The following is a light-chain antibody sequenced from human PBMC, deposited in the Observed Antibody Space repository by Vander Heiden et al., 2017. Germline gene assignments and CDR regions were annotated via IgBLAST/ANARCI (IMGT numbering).Light chain of an antibody. Sequence: ERVLTQSPGRLFLSPGDTATLSCRASPTISSTYLAWYHHRPGQGPRLLIYGASNRATGIPDRFSGSGTGRDFTLTISGLEPEDSGVYYCQQYLSSVWTFGRGTKV. J-gene: IGKJ1*01. CDR3: QQYLSSVWT. CDR2: GAS. CDR1: PTISSTY. V-gene: IGKV3-20*01.